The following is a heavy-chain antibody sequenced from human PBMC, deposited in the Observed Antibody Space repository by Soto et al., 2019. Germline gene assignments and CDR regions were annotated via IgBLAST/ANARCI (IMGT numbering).Heavy chain of an antibody. Sequence: ASVKVSCKASGGTFSSYAISWVRQAPGQGLEWMGWISTSNGYTNYAQKFQGRVSMTTDTSTNTAYMEVRSLRSDDTAFYFCARXRSFALLEWSPSDSYGMDVWGQGTSVTVYS. D-gene: IGHD3-3*01. CDR1: GGTFSSYA. CDR2: ISTSNGYT. CDR3: ARXRSFALLEWSPSDSYGMDV. V-gene: IGHV1-18*01. J-gene: IGHJ6*02.